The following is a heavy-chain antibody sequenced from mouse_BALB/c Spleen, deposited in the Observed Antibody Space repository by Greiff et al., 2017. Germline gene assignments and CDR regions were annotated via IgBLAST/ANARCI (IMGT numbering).Heavy chain of an antibody. CDR1: GFSLSTSGMG. Sequence: QVTLKECGPGILQPSQTLSLTCSFSGFSLSTSGMGVGWIRQPSGKGLEWLAHIWWDDDKRYNPALKSRLTISKDTSSNQVFLKIASVDTADTATYYCAREVRRLYYYAMDYWGQGTSVTVSS. D-gene: IGHD2-14*01. V-gene: IGHV8-8*01. CDR2: IWWDDDK. J-gene: IGHJ4*01. CDR3: AREVRRLYYYAMDY.